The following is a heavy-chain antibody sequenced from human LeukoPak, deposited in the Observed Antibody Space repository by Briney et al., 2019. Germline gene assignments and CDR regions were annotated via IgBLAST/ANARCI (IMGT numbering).Heavy chain of an antibody. CDR1: GGTFSSYA. CDR2: IIPIFGTA. V-gene: IGHV1-69*13. D-gene: IGHD2-2*03. Sequence: SVKVSCKASGGTFSSYAISWVRQAPGQGLEWMGGIIPIFGTANYAQKFQGRVTITADESTSTAYMELGSLRSEDTAVYYCARDRFGYCSSTTCEGGAFDIWGQGTMVTVSS. J-gene: IGHJ3*02. CDR3: ARDRFGYCSSTTCEGGAFDI.